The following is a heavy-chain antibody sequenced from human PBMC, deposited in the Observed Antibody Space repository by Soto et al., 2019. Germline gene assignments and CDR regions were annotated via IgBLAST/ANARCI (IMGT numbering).Heavy chain of an antibody. CDR1: GFAFSSDA. V-gene: IGHV3-23*01. CDR3: ATWHEREHAFDV. CDR2: ISGGGDKT. J-gene: IGHJ3*01. D-gene: IGHD1-1*01. Sequence: EVQVLESGGGLVQPGGSLRLSCAASGFAFSSDAMNWVRQAPGKGLEWVSAISGGGDKTYYADSVKGRFTISRDNSKTTVYLQMNDLRPDDTAVYYCATWHEREHAFDVWGQGTTVTISS.